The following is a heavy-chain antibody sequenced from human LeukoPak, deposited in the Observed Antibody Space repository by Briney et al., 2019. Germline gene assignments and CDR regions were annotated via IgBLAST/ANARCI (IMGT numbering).Heavy chain of an antibody. J-gene: IGHJ3*02. CDR2: INPSGGST. Sequence: ASVKVSCKASGYTFTSYYIHWVRQAPGQGLEWMGLINPSGGSTNYAQKFQGRVTMTRDTSTSTVYMELSSLRSEDTAVYYCARVESWEHSGSSQDAFDIWGQGTMVTVSS. V-gene: IGHV1-46*01. D-gene: IGHD1-26*01. CDR3: ARVESWEHSGSSQDAFDI. CDR1: GYTFTSYY.